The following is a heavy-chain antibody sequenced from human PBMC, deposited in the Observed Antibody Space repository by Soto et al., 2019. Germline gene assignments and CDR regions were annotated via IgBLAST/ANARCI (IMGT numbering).Heavy chain of an antibody. CDR1: GFTFSSYA. CDR3: AKGDYYDSSGYLSY. Sequence: PGGSLRLSCAASGFTFSSYAMSWVRQAPGKGLEWVSAISGSGGSTYYADSVKGRFTISRDNSKNTPYLQMNSLRAEDTAVYYCAKGDYYDSSGYLSYWGQGTLVTAPQ. CDR2: ISGSGGST. V-gene: IGHV3-23*01. D-gene: IGHD3-22*01. J-gene: IGHJ4*02.